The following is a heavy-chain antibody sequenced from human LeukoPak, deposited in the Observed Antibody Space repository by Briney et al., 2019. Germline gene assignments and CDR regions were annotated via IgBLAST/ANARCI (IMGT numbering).Heavy chain of an antibody. CDR3: ARGLSSGCVDY. Sequence: GGSLRLSCAASGFTFSSYDMHWVRQATGKGLEWVSAIGTAGDTYYPGSVKGRFTISRENAKNSLYLQMNSLRAGDTAVYYCARGLSSGCVDYWGQGTLVTVSS. CDR1: GFTFSSYD. J-gene: IGHJ4*02. V-gene: IGHV3-13*01. D-gene: IGHD6-19*01. CDR2: IGTAGDT.